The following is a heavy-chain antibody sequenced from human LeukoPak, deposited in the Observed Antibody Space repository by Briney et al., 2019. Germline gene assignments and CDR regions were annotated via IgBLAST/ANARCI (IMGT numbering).Heavy chain of an antibody. Sequence: PGGSLRLSCAASGFTFSSDAMSWVRQAPGKGLEWVSAITGRGTGTYYADSVKGRFTISRDDSKNTLFLQMNSLRAEDTAVYFCARMGKGTLDYWGQGTLVTVSS. V-gene: IGHV3-23*01. CDR2: ITGRGTGT. D-gene: IGHD1-1*01. J-gene: IGHJ4*02. CDR3: ARMGKGTLDY. CDR1: GFTFSSDA.